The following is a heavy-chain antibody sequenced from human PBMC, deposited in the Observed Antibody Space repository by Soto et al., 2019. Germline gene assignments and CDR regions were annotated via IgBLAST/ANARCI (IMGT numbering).Heavy chain of an antibody. Sequence: SGPTLVNPTQTLTLTCTCSGFSRSTSGVGVGWIRERPGKALEWLALIYWNDDKRYSPSLKSRLTITKDTSKNQVVLTMTNMDPVDTATYYCAHIPGPSPSSSWPLWGFDPWGQGTLVTVSS. CDR3: AHIPGPSPSSSWPLWGFDP. CDR2: IYWNDDK. D-gene: IGHD6-13*01. J-gene: IGHJ5*02. CDR1: GFSRSTSGVG. V-gene: IGHV2-5*01.